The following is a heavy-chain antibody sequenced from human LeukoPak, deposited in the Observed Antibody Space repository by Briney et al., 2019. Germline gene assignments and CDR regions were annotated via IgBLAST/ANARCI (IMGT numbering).Heavy chain of an antibody. Sequence: PGGSLRLSCAASGFTFSNYAMSWVRQAPGKGLEWVSVISGSGGSTYYADSVKGRFTISGDNSKNALYLQMNSLRAEDTAVYYCAKRYYDSSGYYLFDYWGQGTLVTVSS. D-gene: IGHD3-22*01. CDR3: AKRYYDSSGYYLFDY. V-gene: IGHV3-23*01. CDR1: GFTFSNYA. J-gene: IGHJ4*02. CDR2: ISGSGGST.